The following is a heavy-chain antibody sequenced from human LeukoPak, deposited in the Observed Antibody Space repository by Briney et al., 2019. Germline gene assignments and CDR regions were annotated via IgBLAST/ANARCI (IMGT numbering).Heavy chain of an antibody. D-gene: IGHD2-15*01. CDR3: AKQQGGFYYYYGMDV. Sequence: GESLQISFKGSGYSFTSYWIGWVRQMPGKGLEWMGIIYPGDSDTRYSPSFQGQVTISADKSISTAYLQWSSLKASDTAMYYCAKQQGGFYYYYGMDVWGQGTTVTVSS. V-gene: IGHV5-51*01. CDR2: IYPGDSDT. CDR1: GYSFTSYW. J-gene: IGHJ6*02.